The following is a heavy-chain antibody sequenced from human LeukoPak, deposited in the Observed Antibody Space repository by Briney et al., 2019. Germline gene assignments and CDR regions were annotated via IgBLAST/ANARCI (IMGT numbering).Heavy chain of an antibody. Sequence: GGSLRLSCAASRFIFSSYAMNWVRQAPGKGLEWVAVISNDGSNSYYADSVKGRFTISRDNAKNSLYLQMNSLRAEDTAVYYCAREVRYDSSGYYQHTTLYYYYYVDVWGKGTTVTVSS. CDR1: RFIFSSYA. CDR3: AREVRYDSSGYYQHTTLYYYYYVDV. D-gene: IGHD3-22*01. CDR2: ISNDGSNS. V-gene: IGHV3-30*04. J-gene: IGHJ6*03.